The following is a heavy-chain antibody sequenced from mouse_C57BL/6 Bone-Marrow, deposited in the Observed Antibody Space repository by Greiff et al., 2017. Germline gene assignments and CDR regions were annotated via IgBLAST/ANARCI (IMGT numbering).Heavy chain of an antibody. CDR2: IYPGDGDT. CDR3: ERGTTVVATDWYFDV. Sequence: QVQLQQSGAELVKPGASVKISCKASGYAFSSYWMNWVKQRPGKGLEWIGQIYPGDGDTNSNGKFKGKATLTADKSSSTAYMQLSSLTSEDSAVYFCERGTTVVATDWYFDVWGTGTTVTVSS. CDR1: GYAFSSYW. V-gene: IGHV1-80*01. J-gene: IGHJ1*03. D-gene: IGHD1-1*01.